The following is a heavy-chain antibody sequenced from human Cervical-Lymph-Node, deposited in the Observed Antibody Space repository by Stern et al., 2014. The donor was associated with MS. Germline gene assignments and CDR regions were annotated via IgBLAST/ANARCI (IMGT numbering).Heavy chain of an antibody. Sequence: VQLVESGGGVVQPGSSLRLSCEASGLNFSSSGMHWVRQAPGKGLEWVAVISSGGNNKHYADSVKGRFTISRDNSKSTLFLQMSSLRPEDTAVYYCSRHSRTGWFDPWGRGTLVTVSS. CDR3: SRHSRTGWFDP. J-gene: IGHJ5*02. D-gene: IGHD7-27*01. V-gene: IGHV3-30*03. CDR2: ISSGGNNK. CDR1: GLNFSSSG.